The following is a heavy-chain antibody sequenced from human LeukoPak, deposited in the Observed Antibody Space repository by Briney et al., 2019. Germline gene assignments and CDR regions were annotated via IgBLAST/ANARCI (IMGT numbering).Heavy chain of an antibody. V-gene: IGHV4-30-4*01. J-gene: IGHJ4*02. CDR2: IYYSGST. Sequence: SQTLSLTCTVSGDSISSGDYYWSWIRQPPGKGLEWIGYIYYSGSTYYNPSLKSRPTISIDTSKNQFSLKLSSVTAADMAVYYCAREGGPYRPLDYSGQGTLVTVSS. CDR3: AREGGPYRPLDY. CDR1: GDSISSGDYY.